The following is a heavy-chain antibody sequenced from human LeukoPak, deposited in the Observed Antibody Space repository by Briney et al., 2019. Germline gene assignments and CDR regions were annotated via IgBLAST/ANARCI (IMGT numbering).Heavy chain of an antibody. J-gene: IGHJ5*02. CDR2: IYDIGST. D-gene: IGHD3-22*01. CDR1: GGSVSSYY. CDR3: ARTYYYDSSGYLNHWFDP. Sequence: PSETLSLTCTVSGGSVSSYYWSWIRQPPGTGLEWIGYIYDIGSTKYNPSLKSRVTMSVDTSKNQFSLKLSSLTAADTAVYHCARTYYYDSSGYLNHWFDPWGQGTLVTVSS. V-gene: IGHV4-59*08.